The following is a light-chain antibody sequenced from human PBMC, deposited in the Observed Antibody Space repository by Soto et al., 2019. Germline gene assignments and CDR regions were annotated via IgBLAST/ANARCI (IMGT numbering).Light chain of an antibody. J-gene: IGKJ1*01. CDR2: AAS. V-gene: IGKV1-8*01. Sequence: AIRMTQSPSSFSASTGDRVTITCRASQGISTYLAWYQQKPGKVPKLLIYAASTLQSGVPSRFSGSGSGTDFTLTISCLQSEDFATYYCQQYYSYPRTFGQGTRWISN. CDR3: QQYYSYPRT. CDR1: QGISTY.